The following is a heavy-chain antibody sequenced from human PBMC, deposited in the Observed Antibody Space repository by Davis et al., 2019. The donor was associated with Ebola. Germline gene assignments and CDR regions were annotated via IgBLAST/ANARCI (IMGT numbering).Heavy chain of an antibody. CDR3: ARDRIEGVYNDDGFDI. V-gene: IGHV4-59*11. CDR1: GGSISSHY. CDR2: VSYSGST. D-gene: IGHD3-16*01. Sequence: PSETLSLTCTVSGGSISSHYWSWIRQPPGKALEWIGFVSYSGSTKYSLSLKGRVTISVDTSKNQFSLNLTSVTAADTAVYDCARDRIEGVYNDDGFDIWGQGTMVSVSS. J-gene: IGHJ3*02.